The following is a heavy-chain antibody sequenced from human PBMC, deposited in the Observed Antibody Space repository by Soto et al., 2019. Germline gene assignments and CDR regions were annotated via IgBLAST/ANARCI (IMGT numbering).Heavy chain of an antibody. V-gene: IGHV4-4*07. D-gene: IGHD3-3*01. Sequence: SETLSLTCTVSGGSISTYDCNGIRQPAGRGLEWIGRIDASGNTDYNPSLKSRVTLSVDTSKNQFSLRLSSVTAADTALYYCARGGHDFWSGPFDYWGQGNLVTCSS. J-gene: IGHJ4*02. CDR1: GGSISTYD. CDR2: IDASGNT. CDR3: ARGGHDFWSGPFDY.